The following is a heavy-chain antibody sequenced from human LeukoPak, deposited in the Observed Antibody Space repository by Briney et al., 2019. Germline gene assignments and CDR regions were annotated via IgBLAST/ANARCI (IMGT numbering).Heavy chain of an antibody. CDR1: GGSFSGYY. CDR2: INHSGST. D-gene: IGHD6-25*01. Sequence: PSETQCLTCAVYGGSFSGYYWSWIRQPPGKGLEWIGEINHSGSTNYNPSLKSRVTISVDTSKNQFSLKLSSVTAADTAVYYCARGRLRYYFDYWGQGTLVTVSS. V-gene: IGHV4-34*01. CDR3: ARGRLRYYFDY. J-gene: IGHJ4*02.